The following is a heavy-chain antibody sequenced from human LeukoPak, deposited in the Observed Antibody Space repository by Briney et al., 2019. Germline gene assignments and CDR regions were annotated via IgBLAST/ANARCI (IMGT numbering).Heavy chain of an antibody. D-gene: IGHD3-16*01. J-gene: IGHJ4*02. Sequence: SETLSLTCAVYGGSFSGYYWSWIRQHPGKGLEWIGYIYYSGSTYYNPSLKSRVTISVDTSKNQFSLKLSSVTAADTAVYYCARGRYGWLPFDYWGQGTLVTVSS. V-gene: IGHV4-31*11. CDR2: IYYSGST. CDR3: ARGRYGWLPFDY. CDR1: GGSFSGYY.